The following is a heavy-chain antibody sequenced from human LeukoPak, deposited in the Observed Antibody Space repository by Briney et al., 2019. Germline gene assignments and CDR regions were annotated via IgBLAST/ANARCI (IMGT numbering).Heavy chain of an antibody. CDR2: INHSGST. V-gene: IGHV4-34*01. CDR3: AGVRSYAGFDP. J-gene: IGHJ5*02. Sequence: SETLSLTCAVYGGSFSGYYWSWIRQPPGKGLEWIGEINHSGSTNYNPSLKSRVTISVDTSKNQFSLKLSSVTAADTAVYYCAGVRSYAGFDPWGQGTLDTVSS. D-gene: IGHD3-16*01. CDR1: GGSFSGYY.